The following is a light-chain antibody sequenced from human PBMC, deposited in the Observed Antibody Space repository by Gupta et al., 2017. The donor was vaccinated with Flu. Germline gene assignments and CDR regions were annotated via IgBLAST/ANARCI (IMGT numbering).Light chain of an antibody. Sequence: EIVLSQSPGTLSLSPGERATLSCWASQSLSTSYLAWYQHKPGQALRLLIHSTSTRATGTPDRFSGSGSGTDFTLTISRLEPEDFAVYYCQHYGSSPPFSFGQGTKLEIK. CDR2: STS. V-gene: IGKV3-20*01. J-gene: IGKJ2*03. CDR3: QHYGSSPPFS. CDR1: QSLSTSY.